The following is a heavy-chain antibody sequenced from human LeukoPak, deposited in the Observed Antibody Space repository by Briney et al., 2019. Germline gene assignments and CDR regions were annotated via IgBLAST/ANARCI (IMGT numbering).Heavy chain of an antibody. CDR3: ARVLTDPRYGSGSGYFDY. Sequence: GGSLRLSCAASGFTFSSYAMHWVRQAPGKGLEWVAVISYDGSNKYYADSVKGRFTISRDNSKNTLYLQMNSLRAEDTAVYYCARVLTDPRYGSGSGYFDYWGQGALVTVPS. J-gene: IGHJ4*02. CDR1: GFTFSSYA. CDR2: ISYDGSNK. V-gene: IGHV3-30*04. D-gene: IGHD3-10*01.